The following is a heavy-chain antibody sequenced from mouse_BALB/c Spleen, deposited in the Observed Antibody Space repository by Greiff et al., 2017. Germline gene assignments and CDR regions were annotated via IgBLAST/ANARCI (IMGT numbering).Heavy chain of an antibody. CDR1: GYSITSDYA. D-gene: IGHD2-1*01. CDR2: ISYSGST. J-gene: IGHJ3*01. Sequence: EVKLQESGPGLVKPSQSLSLTCTVTGYSITSDYAWNWIRQFPGNKLEWMGYISYSGSTSYNPSLKSRISITRDTSKNQFFLQLNSVTTEDTATYYCASPAGNYVPFAYWGQGTLVTVSA. CDR3: ASPAGNYVPFAY. V-gene: IGHV3-2*02.